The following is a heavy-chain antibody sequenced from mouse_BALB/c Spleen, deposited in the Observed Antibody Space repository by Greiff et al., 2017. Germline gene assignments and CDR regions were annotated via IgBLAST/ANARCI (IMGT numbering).Heavy chain of an antibody. CDR2: IRNKANGYTT. J-gene: IGHJ4*01. D-gene: IGHD2-13*01. V-gene: IGHV7-3*02. CDR3: ARDRTTGYAMDY. Sequence: DVHLVESGGGLVQPGGSLRLSCATSGFTFTDYYMSWVRQPPGKALEWLGFIRNKANGYTTEYSASVKGRFTISRDNSQSILYLQMNTLRAEDSATYYCARDRTTGYAMDYWGQGTSVTVSS. CDR1: GFTFTDYY.